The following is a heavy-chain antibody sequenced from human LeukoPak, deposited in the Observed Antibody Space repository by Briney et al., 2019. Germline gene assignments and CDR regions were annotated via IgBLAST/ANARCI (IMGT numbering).Heavy chain of an antibody. D-gene: IGHD6-6*01. J-gene: IGHJ4*02. CDR3: AKDINSVSARDFEY. CDR2: ISYDGSNK. CDR1: GFTFSSYA. V-gene: IGHV3-30-3*01. Sequence: PGRSLRLSCAASGFTFSSYAMHWVRQAPGKGLEWVAVISYDGSNKYYADSVKGRFTISRDNSKNTLYLQMNGLRAEDTAVYYCAKDINSVSARDFEYWGQGTLVTVSS.